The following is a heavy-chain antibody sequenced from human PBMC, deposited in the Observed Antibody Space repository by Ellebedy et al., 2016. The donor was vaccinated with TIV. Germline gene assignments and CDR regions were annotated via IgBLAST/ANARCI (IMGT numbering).Heavy chain of an antibody. CDR2: IYDSGRT. V-gene: IGHV4-39*01. CDR3: ARHGQFDY. Sequence: SETLSLTXTVSGGSIGSSGYYWGWIRQPPGKGLEWIGSIYDSGRTHYNPSLKSRVAISLDTSKNQFSLRLSSVAAADTAVYYCARHGQFDYWGQGTLVIVSS. CDR1: GGSIGSSGYY. J-gene: IGHJ4*02.